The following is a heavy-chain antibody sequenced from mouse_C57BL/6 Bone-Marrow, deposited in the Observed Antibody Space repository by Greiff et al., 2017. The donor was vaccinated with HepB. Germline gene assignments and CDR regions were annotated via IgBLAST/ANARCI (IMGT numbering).Heavy chain of an antibody. CDR2: ISDGGSYT. CDR1: GFTFSSYA. D-gene: IGHD2-14*01. J-gene: IGHJ1*03. CDR3: ASDRRFYWYFDV. V-gene: IGHV5-4*03. Sequence: EVMLVESGGGLVKPGGSLKLSCAASGFTFSSYAMSWVRQTPEKRLEWVATISDGGSYTYYPDNVKGRFTISRDNAKNNLYLQMSHLKSEDTAMYYCASDRRFYWYFDVWRTATTVTASS.